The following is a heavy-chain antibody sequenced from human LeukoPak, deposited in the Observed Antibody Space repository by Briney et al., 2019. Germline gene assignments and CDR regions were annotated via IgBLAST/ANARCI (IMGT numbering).Heavy chain of an antibody. V-gene: IGHV4-34*01. CDR2: INHSGST. J-gene: IGHJ4*02. Sequence: SETLSLTCAVYGGSFSGYYWSWIRQPPGKGLEWIGEINHSGSTNYNPSLKSRVTMSVDTSKNQFSLKLSSVTAADTAVYYCARGVTYYYDSSGYYSYDYWGQGTLVTVSS. D-gene: IGHD3-22*01. CDR3: ARGVTYYYDSSGYYSYDY. CDR1: GGSFSGYY.